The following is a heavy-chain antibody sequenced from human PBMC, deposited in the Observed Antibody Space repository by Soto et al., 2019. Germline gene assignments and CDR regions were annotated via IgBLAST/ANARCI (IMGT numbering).Heavy chain of an antibody. Sequence: SETLSLTCTVSGGSISSGDYYWSWIRQPPGKGLEWIGYIYYSGSTYYNPSLKSRVTISVDTSKNQFSLKLSSVTAADTAVYYCARDQVRFLEWFDYWGQGTLVPSP. V-gene: IGHV4-30-4*01. J-gene: IGHJ5*01. CDR2: IYYSGST. CDR3: ARDQVRFLEWFDY. D-gene: IGHD3-3*01. CDR1: GGSISSGDYY.